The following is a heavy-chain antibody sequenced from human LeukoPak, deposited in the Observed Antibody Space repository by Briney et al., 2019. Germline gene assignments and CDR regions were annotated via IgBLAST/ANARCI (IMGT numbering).Heavy chain of an antibody. CDR2: INTNTGNP. CDR3: AGGDSNYIPAYYMDV. CDR1: GYTFTSYA. J-gene: IGHJ6*03. D-gene: IGHD4-11*01. V-gene: IGHV7-4-1*02. Sequence: GASVKVSCKASGYTFTSYAMNWVRQAPGQGLEWMGWINTNTGNPTYAQGFTGRFVFSLDTSVSTAYLQISSLKAEDTAVYYCAGGDSNYIPAYYMDVWGKGTTVTVSS.